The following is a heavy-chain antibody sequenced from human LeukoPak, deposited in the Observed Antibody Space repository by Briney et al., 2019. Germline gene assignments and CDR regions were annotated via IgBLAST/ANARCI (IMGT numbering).Heavy chain of an antibody. Sequence: SETLSLTCAVYGGSFSGYYWSWIRQPPGKGLEWIGEINHSGSTNYNPSLKSRVTISVDTSKNQFSLKLSSVTAADTAVYYCARGLREMATLRPPYYTDVWGKGTTVTVSS. J-gene: IGHJ6*03. CDR2: INHSGST. CDR3: ARGLREMATLRPPYYTDV. CDR1: GGSFSGYY. V-gene: IGHV4-34*01. D-gene: IGHD5-24*01.